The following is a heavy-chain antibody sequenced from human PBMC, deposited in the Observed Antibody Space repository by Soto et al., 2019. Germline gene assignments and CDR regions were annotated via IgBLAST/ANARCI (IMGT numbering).Heavy chain of an antibody. D-gene: IGHD2-15*01. Sequence: QVQLVESGGGVVQPGRSLRLSCAASGFTFSSYVMHWVRQAPGKGLEWVAIISYDGNNKYYADSVKGRFTISRDNSKNTQDLQMNSLRAEDTAVYYCARAGCDGGSCYTLVGLRYGMDVWGQGTTVTVSS. J-gene: IGHJ6*02. CDR2: ISYDGNNK. CDR3: ARAGCDGGSCYTLVGLRYGMDV. V-gene: IGHV3-30-3*01. CDR1: GFTFSSYV.